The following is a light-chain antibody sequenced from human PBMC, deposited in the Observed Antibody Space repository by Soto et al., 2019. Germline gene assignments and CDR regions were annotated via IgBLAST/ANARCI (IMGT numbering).Light chain of an antibody. CDR3: TSFTTTNIWV. CDR1: RGDIGIYNY. V-gene: IGLV2-14*01. CDR2: EVT. Sequence: QSALTQPASVSGSPGQSITISCTGTRGDIGIYNYVSWYQQHPGKAPKLIICEVTNRPSGVSSRFSGSKSGTTASLTISGLRAEDEADYYCTSFTTTNIWVFGGGTKLTVL. J-gene: IGLJ3*02.